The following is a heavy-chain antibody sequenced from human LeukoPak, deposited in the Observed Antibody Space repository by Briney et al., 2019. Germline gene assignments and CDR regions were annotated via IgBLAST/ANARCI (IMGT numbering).Heavy chain of an antibody. J-gene: IGHJ4*02. CDR1: GFTFSSYW. V-gene: IGHV3-7*01. D-gene: IGHD1-26*01. CDR3: AREIVGTIKSYFDY. Sequence: TGGSLRLSCTGSGFTFSSYWMSWVRQAPGKGLEWVANIRQDGDLKHYVDSVRGRFTISRDNAENSLYLQMNSLRAEDTAIYYCAREIVGTIKSYFDYWGQGTLVTVSS. CDR2: IRQDGDLK.